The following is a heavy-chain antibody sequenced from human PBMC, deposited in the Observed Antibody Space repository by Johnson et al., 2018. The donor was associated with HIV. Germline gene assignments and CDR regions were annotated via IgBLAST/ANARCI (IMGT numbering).Heavy chain of an antibody. V-gene: IGHV3-9*01. D-gene: IGHD1-26*01. J-gene: IGHJ3*02. CDR3: ARLGVGATWHAFDI. CDR2: ISWNSGSI. CDR1: GFTFDDYA. Sequence: VQLVESGGGLVQPGRSLRLSCAASGFTFDDYAMHWVRQAPGKGLEWVSGISWNSGSIGYADSVKGRFTISRDNAKNSLYLQRNSLRAEDTAVYYCARLGVGATWHAFDIWGQGTMVTVAS.